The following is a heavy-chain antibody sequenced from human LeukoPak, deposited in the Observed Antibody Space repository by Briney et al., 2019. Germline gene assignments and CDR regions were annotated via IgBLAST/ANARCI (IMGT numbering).Heavy chain of an antibody. CDR1: GGSINGYY. Sequence: SETLSLTCGVSGGSINGYYCGWIRQPPGKGLEWIGWIHSTGTTKYDPSLTGRVTISVTTSKNQFSLKLTSVTAANTAFYYCARYATRNGPTWFDPWGRGTLVTVSS. CDR3: ARYATRNGPTWFDP. J-gene: IGHJ5*02. V-gene: IGHV4-59*01. D-gene: IGHD2-8*01. CDR2: IHSTGTT.